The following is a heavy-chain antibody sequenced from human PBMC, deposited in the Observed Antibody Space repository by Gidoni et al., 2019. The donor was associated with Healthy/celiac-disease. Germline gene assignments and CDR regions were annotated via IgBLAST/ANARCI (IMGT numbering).Heavy chain of an antibody. D-gene: IGHD4-17*01. J-gene: IGHJ6*02. CDR3: ASETGQVTTKTYYGMDV. V-gene: IGHV3-48*02. Sequence: EVQLVESGGGLVPPGVSLRPSCAASAFPFSRYSMNWVRQAPGKGLEWVSYISSSSSTIYYADSVKGRFTISRDNAKNSLYLQMNSLRDEDTAVYYCASETGQVTTKTYYGMDVWGQGTTVTVSS. CDR1: AFPFSRYS. CDR2: ISSSSSTI.